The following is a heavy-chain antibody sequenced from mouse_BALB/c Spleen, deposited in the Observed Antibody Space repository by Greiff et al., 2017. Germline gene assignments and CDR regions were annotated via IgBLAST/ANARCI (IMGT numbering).Heavy chain of an antibody. CDR1: GFSLTSYG. Sequence: VKLVESGPGLVAPSQSLSITCTVSGFSLTSYGVHWVRQPPGKGLEWLGVIWAGGSTNYNSALMSRLSISKDNSKSQVFLKMNSLQTDDTAMYYCARGYDGYHLFYAMDYWGQGTSVTVSS. V-gene: IGHV2-9*02. CDR3: ARGYDGYHLFYAMDY. CDR2: IWAGGST. D-gene: IGHD2-3*01. J-gene: IGHJ4*01.